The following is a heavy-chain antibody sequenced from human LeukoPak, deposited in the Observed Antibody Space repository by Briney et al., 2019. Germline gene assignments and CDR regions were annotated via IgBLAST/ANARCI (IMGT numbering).Heavy chain of an antibody. D-gene: IGHD3-3*01. J-gene: IGHJ4*02. Sequence: GGSLRLSCAASGFTFGSYWMSWVRQAPGKGLEWVANIKQDGSEKYYVDSVKGRFTISRDNAKNSLYLQMNSLRPDDTAVYYCARDRVRSLYWGQGILVTVSS. CDR3: ARDRVRSLY. V-gene: IGHV3-7*04. CDR1: GFTFGSYW. CDR2: IKQDGSEK.